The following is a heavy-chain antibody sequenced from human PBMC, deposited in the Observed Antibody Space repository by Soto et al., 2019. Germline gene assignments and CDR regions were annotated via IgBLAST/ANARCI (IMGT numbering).Heavy chain of an antibody. CDR1: GFPFSSYG. D-gene: IGHD6-19*01. V-gene: IGHV3-30*03. Sequence: GGSLRLSCAASGFPFSSYGMHWVRQAPGKGLEWVAVISYDGSNKYYADSVKGRFTISRDNSKNTLYLQMNSLNSEDTAVYYCTTDGPAIAVAGSDFDSWGQGTLVTVSS. CDR3: TTDGPAIAVAGSDFDS. J-gene: IGHJ4*02. CDR2: ISYDGSNK.